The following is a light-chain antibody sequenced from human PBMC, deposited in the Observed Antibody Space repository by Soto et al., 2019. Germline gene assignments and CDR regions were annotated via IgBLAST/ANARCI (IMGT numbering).Light chain of an antibody. V-gene: IGKV3-20*01. CDR3: QQYGSSPYT. J-gene: IGKJ2*01. CDR1: QSVSSSY. CDR2: GAS. Sequence: EIVLTQSPGTLSLSPGERATLSCRASQSVSSSYLAWYQQKPGQAPRLLIYGASSRATGIPDRFSGSGSGTHFTLTISRLEPEDVALYYCQQYGSSPYTFGQGTKLEIK.